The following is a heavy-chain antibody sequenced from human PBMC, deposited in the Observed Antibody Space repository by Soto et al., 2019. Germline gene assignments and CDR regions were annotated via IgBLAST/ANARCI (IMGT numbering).Heavy chain of an antibody. CDR1: GDSVSSNSAA. CDR2: TYYRSKWYN. V-gene: IGHV6-1*01. Sequence: PSQTLSLTCAISGDSVSSNSAAWNWIRQSPSRGLEWLGRTYYRSKWYNDYAVSVKSRITINPDTSKNQFSLQLNSVTPEDPAVYYCARSLALERLRFLYYYCYYGMDVWGQGPTVTVSS. CDR3: ARSLALERLRFLYYYCYYGMDV. D-gene: IGHD1-1*01. J-gene: IGHJ6*01.